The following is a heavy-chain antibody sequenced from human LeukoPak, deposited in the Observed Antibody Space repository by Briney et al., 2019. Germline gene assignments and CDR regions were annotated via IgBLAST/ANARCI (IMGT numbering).Heavy chain of an antibody. CDR2: ISGSGVMT. J-gene: IGHJ4*02. Sequence: GGSLRLSCAASGFTFSDYAMTWVRQAPGKGLEWVATISGSGVMTYYADSVEGRFTVSGDNSNNTLYLQMSSLTAADTAVYYCAKDRSIGTYYTFDHWGQGTLVTVSA. CDR3: AKDRSIGTYYTFDH. CDR1: GFTFSDYA. D-gene: IGHD1-26*01. V-gene: IGHV3-23*01.